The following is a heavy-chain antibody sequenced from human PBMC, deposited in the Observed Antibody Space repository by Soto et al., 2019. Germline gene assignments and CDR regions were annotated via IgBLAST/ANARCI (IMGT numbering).Heavy chain of an antibody. D-gene: IGHD2-15*01. CDR3: AREDPRPSTAAATYYYYGMDV. CDR1: GYTFTSYG. J-gene: IGHJ6*02. CDR2: ISAYNGNT. Sequence: EASVKVSCKASGYTFTSYGISWVRQAPGQGLEWMGWISAYNGNTNYAQKLQGRVTMTTDTSTSTAYMELRSLRSEDTAVYYCAREDPRPSTAAATYYYYGMDVWGQGTTVTVSS. V-gene: IGHV1-18*01.